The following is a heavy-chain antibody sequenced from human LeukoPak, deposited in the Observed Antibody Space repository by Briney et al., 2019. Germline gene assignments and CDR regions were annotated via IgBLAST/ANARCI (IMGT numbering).Heavy chain of an antibody. J-gene: IGHJ3*02. D-gene: IGHD5-18*01. V-gene: IGHV3-30-3*01. Sequence: PGGSLRLSCVASGFTYSSYNMHWVRQAPGKGLEWVAVISYDGSNKYYADSVKGRSTISRDNSKNTLYLQVNSLRPEDTAVYYCGRDTVGYGGALDIWGQGRMVTVCS. CDR3: GRDTVGYGGALDI. CDR1: GFTYSSYN. CDR2: ISYDGSNK.